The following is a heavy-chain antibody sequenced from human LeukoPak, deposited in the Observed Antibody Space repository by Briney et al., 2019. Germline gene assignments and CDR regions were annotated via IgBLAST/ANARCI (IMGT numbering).Heavy chain of an antibody. V-gene: IGHV1-18*01. CDR2: ISAYNGNT. Sequence: ASVKVSCKASGYTFTSYGISWVRQAPGQGLEWMGWISAYNGNTNYAQKLQGRVTMTTDTSTSTAYMELRSLRSDDTAVYYCARAPRYSSGWYPYYYYYMDVWGEGTTVTISS. J-gene: IGHJ6*03. CDR1: GYTFTSYG. D-gene: IGHD6-19*01. CDR3: ARAPRYSSGWYPYYYYYMDV.